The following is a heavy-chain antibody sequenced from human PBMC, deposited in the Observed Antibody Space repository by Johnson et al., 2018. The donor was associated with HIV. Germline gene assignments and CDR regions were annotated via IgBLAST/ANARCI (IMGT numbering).Heavy chain of an antibody. Sequence: VQLVESGGGLVKPGGSLTLSCAASGFTFSNACMSWVRQAPGKGLEWVGRIKTKTDGGTTDYPAPVKGRFTISRDDSKNTLYLQMNSLKIEDTAVYYCTSVSSGWYGGAFDIWGQGTMVTVSS. J-gene: IGHJ3*02. D-gene: IGHD6-19*01. CDR1: GFTFSNAC. V-gene: IGHV3-15*01. CDR3: TSVSSGWYGGAFDI. CDR2: IKTKTDGGTT.